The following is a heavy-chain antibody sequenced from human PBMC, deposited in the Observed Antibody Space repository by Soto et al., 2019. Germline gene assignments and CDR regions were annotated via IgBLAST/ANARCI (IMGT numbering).Heavy chain of an antibody. CDR2: ISYDGSNK. CDR3: AKDKKRYCSGGSCRFDI. D-gene: IGHD2-15*01. J-gene: IGHJ3*02. Sequence: GGSVRLSCAASGFTFSSYGMHWVRQAPGKGLEWVAVISYDGSNKYYADSVKGRFTISRDNSKNTLYLQMNSLRAEDTAVYYCAKDKKRYCSGGSCRFDIWGQGTMVTVSS. CDR1: GFTFSSYG. V-gene: IGHV3-30*18.